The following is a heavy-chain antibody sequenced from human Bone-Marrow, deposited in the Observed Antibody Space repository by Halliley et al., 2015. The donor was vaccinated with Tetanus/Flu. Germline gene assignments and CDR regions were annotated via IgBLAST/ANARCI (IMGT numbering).Heavy chain of an antibody. Sequence: GLVKPSETLSLTCAVVDESLSGYYWSWLRQPPGKGLEWIGEISHSRSARYNSALRSRVTMSVDTPKKQISLKLRSATAAGTAVYYCARGGWRRQRNWFDPWGQGTLVTVSS. J-gene: IGHJ5*02. CDR1: DESLSGYY. CDR3: ARGGWRRQRNWFDP. V-gene: IGHV4-34*01. CDR2: ISHSRSA. D-gene: IGHD6-19*01.